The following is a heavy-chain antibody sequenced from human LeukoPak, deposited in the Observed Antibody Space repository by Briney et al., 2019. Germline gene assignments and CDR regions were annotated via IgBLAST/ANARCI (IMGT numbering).Heavy chain of an antibody. CDR2: ISWNSGNI. CDR3: AKGYSHDMTYYFDY. D-gene: IGHD5-18*01. J-gene: IGHJ4*02. V-gene: IGHV3-9*03. CDR1: GFTFDDYA. Sequence: PGRSLRLSCAASGFTFDDYAMHWVRQAPGKGLEWVSGISWNSGNIGYADSVKGRFAISRDSAKNSLYLQMNSLRAEDMALYYCAKGYSHDMTYYFDYWGQGTLVTVSS.